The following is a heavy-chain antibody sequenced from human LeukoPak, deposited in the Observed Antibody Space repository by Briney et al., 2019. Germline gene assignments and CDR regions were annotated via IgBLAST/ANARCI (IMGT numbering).Heavy chain of an antibody. CDR3: ARDVAPKGFDY. D-gene: IGHD2-21*01. CDR1: GFTFSSFA. V-gene: IGHV3-30-3*01. J-gene: IGHJ4*02. CDR2: MSSGGVSQ. Sequence: PGWSLRLSCVVSGFTFSSFAMHWVRQAPGKGLEWMAVMSSGGVSQQYADSVKGRFTISRDNSRDTLYLQMNSLKIEDTAVYYCARDVAPKGFDYWGQGTLDTVSS.